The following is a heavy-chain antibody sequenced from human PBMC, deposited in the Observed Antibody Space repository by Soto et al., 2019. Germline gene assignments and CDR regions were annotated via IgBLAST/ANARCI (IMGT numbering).Heavy chain of an antibody. J-gene: IGHJ3*02. Sequence: QVQLQESGPGLVKPSETLSLTCTVSGGSISSYYWSWIRQPPGKGLEWIGYIYYSGSTNYNPSLXGXAXRXXDTSKNQFSRKLSSVTAADTAVYPCARRWGYAFDIWGQGTMVTVSS. CDR1: GGSISSYY. D-gene: IGHD1-26*01. CDR3: ARRWGYAFDI. CDR2: IYYSGST. V-gene: IGHV4-59*08.